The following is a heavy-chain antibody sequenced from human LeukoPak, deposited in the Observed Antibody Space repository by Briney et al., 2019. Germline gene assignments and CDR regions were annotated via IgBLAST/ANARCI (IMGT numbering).Heavy chain of an antibody. CDR1: GFTFDDYA. CDR3: AKDSPLSSGFDY. J-gene: IGHJ4*02. CDR2: ISWNSGSI. V-gene: IGHV3-9*01. D-gene: IGHD6-19*01. Sequence: GGSLRLSRAASGFTFDDYAMHWVRQAPGKGLEWVSGISWNSGSIGYADSVKGRFTISRDNAKNSLYLQMNSLRAEDTALYYCAKDSPLSSGFDYWGQGTLVTVSS.